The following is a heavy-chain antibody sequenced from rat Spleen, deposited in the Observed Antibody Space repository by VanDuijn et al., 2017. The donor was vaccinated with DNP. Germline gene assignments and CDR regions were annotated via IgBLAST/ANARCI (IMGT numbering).Heavy chain of an antibody. CDR2: ISFEGSST. J-gene: IGHJ2*01. CDR3: ARRSNNVFDF. D-gene: IGHD1-10*01. V-gene: IGHV5-22*01. Sequence: EVQLVESGGGLVQPGRSLKLSCAASGFTFSDYNMAWVRQAPKKGLELVTYISFEGSSTYFGDSVKGRFTISRDNAKSTLYLQMNSLRSEDMATYYCARRSNNVFDFWGQGVMVTVSS. CDR1: GFTFSDYN.